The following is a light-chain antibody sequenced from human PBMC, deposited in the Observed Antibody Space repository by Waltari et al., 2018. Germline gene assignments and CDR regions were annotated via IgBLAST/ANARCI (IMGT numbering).Light chain of an antibody. V-gene: IGKV3-11*01. CDR3: QQRSNWPKT. CDR1: QSVSSY. CDR2: DAS. J-gene: IGKJ1*01. Sequence: EIVLTQSPATLSLSPGKRATLPCRASQSVSSYLAWYQQKPGQAPRLLIYDASNRATGIPARFSGSGSGTDFTLTISSLEPEDFAVYYCQQRSNWPKTFGQGTKVEIK.